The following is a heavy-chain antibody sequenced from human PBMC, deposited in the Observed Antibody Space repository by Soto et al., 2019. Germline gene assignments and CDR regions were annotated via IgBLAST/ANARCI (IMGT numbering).Heavy chain of an antibody. CDR2: ISPSGGST. V-gene: IGHV3-23*01. J-gene: IGHJ6*02. CDR1: GFTFSRYA. CDR3: ARRGEGNDYYVMDV. D-gene: IGHD3-16*01. Sequence: EVQLLESGGDLVQPGGSLRLSCAASGFTFSRYAMTWVRQAPGKGLEWVSTISPSGGSTYYADSVRGRFTISRDNSKNTVFLQMNSLRAEDTAVYYCARRGEGNDYYVMDVWGQGTTVTVSS.